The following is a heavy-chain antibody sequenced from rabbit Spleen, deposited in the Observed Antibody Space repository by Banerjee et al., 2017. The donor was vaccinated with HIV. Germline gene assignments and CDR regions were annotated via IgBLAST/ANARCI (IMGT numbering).Heavy chain of an antibody. J-gene: IGHJ4*01. V-gene: IGHV1S45*01. CDR1: GFTFSSYW. CDR3: ARNAGSPNGL. Sequence: QEQLEESGGGLVKPEGSLTLTCKASGFTFSSYWIYWVRQAPGKGLEWIACIESGDGSTYYASWAKGRFPISKTSSTTVTLQMTSLTAADTATYFCARNAGSPNGLWGPGTLVTVS. CDR2: IESGDGST. D-gene: IGHD4-2*01.